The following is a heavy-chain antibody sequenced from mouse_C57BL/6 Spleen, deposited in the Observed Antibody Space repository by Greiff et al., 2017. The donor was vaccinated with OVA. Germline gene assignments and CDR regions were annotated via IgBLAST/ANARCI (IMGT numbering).Heavy chain of an antibody. J-gene: IGHJ1*03. CDR1: GYTFTNYY. CDR2: INPNNGGT. D-gene: IGHD1-1*01. Sequence: VQLQQSGPELVKPGASVKISCKASGYTFTNYYMNWVKQSHGKSLEWIGDINPNNGGTSYNQKFKGKATLTVDKSSSTAYMELRSLTSEDSAVYYCARLLRSTVVAKWYFDVWGTGTTVTVSS. CDR3: ARLLRSTVVAKWYFDV. V-gene: IGHV1-26*01.